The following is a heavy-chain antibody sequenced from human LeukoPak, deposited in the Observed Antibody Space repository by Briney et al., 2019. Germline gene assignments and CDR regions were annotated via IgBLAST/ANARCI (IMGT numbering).Heavy chain of an antibody. V-gene: IGHV3-7*01. CDR1: GFTFSSYW. CDR3: ATDWSPQIAGIHYDAFDI. CDR2: IRKDGSVK. Sequence: GGSLGLSCAASGFTFSSYWMTWVRQAPGKGLEWVANIRKDGSVKSYVDSVKGRFTISRDNAKNSLFLQMNNLGAEDTALYYCATDWSPQIAGIHYDAFDIWGQGTMVTVSS. J-gene: IGHJ3*02. D-gene: IGHD2-21*01.